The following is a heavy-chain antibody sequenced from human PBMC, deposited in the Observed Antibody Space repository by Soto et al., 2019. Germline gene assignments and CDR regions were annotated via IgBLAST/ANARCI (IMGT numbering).Heavy chain of an antibody. V-gene: IGHV3-23*01. CDR2: ISGSGDST. J-gene: IGHJ4*02. CDR1: GFTFSTYA. Sequence: EVQLLDSGGGLVQPGGSLRLSCAASGFTFSTYAMSWVRQAPGKGLEWVSTISGSGDSTNYANSVKGRFTISRDNSRNTLDLQMNSLRVEDTAVYYCAKGGEGSCSKTSCLYFSDYWGQGTLVTVSS. D-gene: IGHD2-2*01. CDR3: AKGGEGSCSKTSCLYFSDY.